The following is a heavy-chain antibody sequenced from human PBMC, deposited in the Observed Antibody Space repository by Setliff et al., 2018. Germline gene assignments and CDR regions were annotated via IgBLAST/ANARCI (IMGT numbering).Heavy chain of an antibody. CDR2: IYYSGST. D-gene: IGHD1-26*01. J-gene: IGHJ4*02. CDR3: ARRGTWEGNSYYFDY. CDR1: GGSISSGDYY. V-gene: IGHV4-30-4*08. Sequence: SETLSLTCTVSGGSISSGDYYWSWIRQPPGKGLEWIGYIYYSGSTYYNPSLKSRVTISVDTSKNQFSLKLSSVTAADTAVYYCARRGTWEGNSYYFDYWGQGTLVTVSS.